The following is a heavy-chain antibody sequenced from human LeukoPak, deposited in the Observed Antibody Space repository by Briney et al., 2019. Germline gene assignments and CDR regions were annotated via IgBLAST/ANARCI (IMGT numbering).Heavy chain of an antibody. D-gene: IGHD3-16*01. J-gene: IGHJ4*02. V-gene: IGHV3-23*01. Sequence: GGSLRLSCAASGLSFSSFAMSWVRQGPARGLEWVSSIRGNGETLYADSVKGRFTLSSDSPRNTVYFQLNNLRDEDTAIYCCAKAIWVSSTDAVRWGQGTLVTVSS. CDR3: AKAIWVSSTDAVR. CDR2: IRGNGET. CDR1: GLSFSSFA.